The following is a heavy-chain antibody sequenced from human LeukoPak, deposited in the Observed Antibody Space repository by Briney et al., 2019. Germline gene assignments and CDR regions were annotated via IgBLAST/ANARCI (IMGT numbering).Heavy chain of an antibody. D-gene: IGHD6-19*01. CDR2: INHSGGT. V-gene: IGHV4-39*07. Sequence: PSETLSLTCTVSGGSISSSSYFWGWIRQPPGKGLEWIGEINHSGGTNYNPSLKSRVTISVDTSKNQFSLKLSSVTAADTAVYYCARPNTEDSSGWWPYWGQGTLVTVSS. CDR3: ARPNTEDSSGWWPY. CDR1: GGSISSSSYF. J-gene: IGHJ4*02.